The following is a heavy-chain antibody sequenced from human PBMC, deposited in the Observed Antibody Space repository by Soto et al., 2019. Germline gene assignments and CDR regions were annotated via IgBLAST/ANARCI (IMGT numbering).Heavy chain of an antibody. J-gene: IGHJ4*02. V-gene: IGHV3-11*06. CDR3: ARDRFVVVVAALDY. CDR1: GFTFGDSY. CDR2: ISPGSRYP. Sequence: PGGSLRLSCAGSGFTFGDSYMSWIRQAPGKGLEWLSYISPGSRYPAYADSVKGRFTISRDNSKNTLYLQMNSLRAEDTAVYYCARDRFVVVVAALDYWGQGTLVTVSS. D-gene: IGHD2-15*01.